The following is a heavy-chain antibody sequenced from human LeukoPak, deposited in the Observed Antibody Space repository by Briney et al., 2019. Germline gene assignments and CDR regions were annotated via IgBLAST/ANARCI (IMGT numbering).Heavy chain of an antibody. CDR2: INPNSGGT. Sequence: ASVTVSCKASGYTFTGYYMHWVRQAPGQGLEWVGWINPNSGGTNYAQKLQGRVTMTTDTSTSTAYMELRSLRSDDTAVYYCARVMEVVVDDAFDIWGQGTMVTVSS. CDR1: GYTFTGYY. V-gene: IGHV1-2*02. J-gene: IGHJ3*02. D-gene: IGHD2-15*01. CDR3: ARVMEVVVDDAFDI.